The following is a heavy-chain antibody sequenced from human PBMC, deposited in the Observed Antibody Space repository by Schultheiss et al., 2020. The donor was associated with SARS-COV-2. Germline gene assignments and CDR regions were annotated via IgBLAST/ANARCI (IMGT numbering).Heavy chain of an antibody. D-gene: IGHD6-19*01. V-gene: IGHV4-31*01. CDR2: IYYSGST. Sequence: SETLSLTCTVSGGSISSGGYYWSWIRQHPGKGLEWIGYIYYSGSTYYNPSLKSLVTISVDTSKNQFSLKLSSVTAADTAVYYCARLTAVAGDVYFDYWGQGTLVTVSS. CDR1: GGSISSGGYY. CDR3: ARLTAVAGDVYFDY. J-gene: IGHJ4*02.